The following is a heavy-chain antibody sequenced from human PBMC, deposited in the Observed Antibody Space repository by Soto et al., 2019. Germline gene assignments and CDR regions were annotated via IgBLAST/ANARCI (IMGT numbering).Heavy chain of an antibody. CDR1: GDSITSSSHY. V-gene: IGHV4-39*01. CDR2: IYYDGNT. CDR3: ARSSIEPRVFMYPFDS. J-gene: IGHJ4*02. D-gene: IGHD6-6*01. Sequence: QLQLQESGPGLVKPSETLSLTCTVSGDSITSSSHYWGWIRQPPGKGLECIANIYYDGNTYYNPSLKSRVAISLDTSKNQFSLRLNSVTAADTADCARSSIEPRVFMYPFDSWGQGTLVTVSS.